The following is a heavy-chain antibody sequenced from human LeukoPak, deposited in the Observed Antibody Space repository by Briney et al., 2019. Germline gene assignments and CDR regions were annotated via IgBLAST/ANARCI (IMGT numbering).Heavy chain of an antibody. CDR2: IWYDGKNK. CDR3: ARSTAGLDY. J-gene: IGHJ4*02. CDR1: GFTFSSYG. D-gene: IGHD1-1*01. Sequence: GGSLRLSCAASGFTFSSYGMHWVRRAPGKGLEWVALIWYDGKNKYYADSVKGRFTISRDNSKNTLYLQMDSLRAEDTAVYYCARSTAGLDYWGQGTLVTVSS. V-gene: IGHV3-33*01.